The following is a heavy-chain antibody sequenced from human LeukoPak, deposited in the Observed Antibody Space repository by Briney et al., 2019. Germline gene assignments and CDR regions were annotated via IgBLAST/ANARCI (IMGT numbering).Heavy chain of an antibody. CDR2: ISSSGSTI. J-gene: IGHJ6*03. CDR3: ARITRAARHYYYYYMDV. CDR1: GFTFSDYY. Sequence: PGGSLRLSCAASGFTFSDYYMSWIRQAPGKGLEWVSYISSSGSTIYYADSVKGRFTISRDNAKNSLYLQMNSLRAEDTAVYYCARITRAARHYYYYYMDVWGKGTTVTVSS. D-gene: IGHD6-6*01. V-gene: IGHV3-11*04.